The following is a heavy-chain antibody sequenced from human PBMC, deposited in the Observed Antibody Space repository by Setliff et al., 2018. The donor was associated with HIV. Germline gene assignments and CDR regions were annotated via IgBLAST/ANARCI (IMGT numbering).Heavy chain of an antibody. D-gene: IGHD3-10*01. Sequence: GGSLRLSCAASGFTFSTYWMHWVRQAPGKGLVWVSHINNDGRKTTYTASVQGRFTVSRDNANNLLFLQMNNLRDEDTAVYYCASFYGDYGYWGHGTQVTVSS. V-gene: IGHV3-74*03. J-gene: IGHJ4*01. CDR1: GFTFSTYW. CDR2: INNDGRKT. CDR3: ASFYGDYGY.